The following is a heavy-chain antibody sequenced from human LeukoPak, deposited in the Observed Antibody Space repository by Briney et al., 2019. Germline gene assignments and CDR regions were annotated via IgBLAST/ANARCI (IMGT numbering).Heavy chain of an antibody. CDR1: GFSFSDFY. CDR2: ISQSGSDI. Sequence: GGSLRLSCAASGFSFSDFYMSWIRQAPGKGLEWISYISQSGSDINYADSVRGRFTVSRDNAKNSLYLQMNSLRAEDTAVYYCARTARVGDYCGQGTLVTVSS. V-gene: IGHV3-11*01. D-gene: IGHD5-18*01. CDR3: ARTARVGDY. J-gene: IGHJ4*02.